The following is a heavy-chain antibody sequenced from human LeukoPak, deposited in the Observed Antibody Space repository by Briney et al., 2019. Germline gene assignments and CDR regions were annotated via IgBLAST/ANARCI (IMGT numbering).Heavy chain of an antibody. CDR1: GFTSSSYA. D-gene: IGHD5-18*01. CDR3: ARDRSYGSFDY. CDR2: INWNGGST. J-gene: IGHJ4*02. Sequence: PGGSLRLSCAASGFTSSSYAMSWVRQAPGKGLEWVSGINWNGGSTFYADSVKGRFTISRDNAKNALYLQMNSLTAEDTALYHCARDRSYGSFDYWGQGTLVTVSS. V-gene: IGHV3-20*01.